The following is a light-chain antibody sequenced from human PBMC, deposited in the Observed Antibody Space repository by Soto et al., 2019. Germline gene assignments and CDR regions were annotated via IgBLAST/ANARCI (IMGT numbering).Light chain of an antibody. Sequence: DIQMTQSPSSLSASVGDRVTITCRASQSISSYLNWYQQKPGKAPKLLIYAASSLQSGVPSRFGGSGSGTDFTLTISSLQPEDFSTYYCQQSYRTYLYTFGQETKLEIK. J-gene: IGKJ2*01. CDR3: QQSYRTYLYT. CDR2: AAS. V-gene: IGKV1-39*01. CDR1: QSISSY.